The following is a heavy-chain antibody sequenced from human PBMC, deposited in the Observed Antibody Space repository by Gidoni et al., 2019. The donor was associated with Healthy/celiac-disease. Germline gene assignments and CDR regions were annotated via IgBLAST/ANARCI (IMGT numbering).Heavy chain of an antibody. CDR2: INPNSGGT. Sequence: QVQLVQSGAEVKKPGASVKVSCTASGYTFTGSYLHWVRQAPGQGLEWMGWINPNSGGTNYAQKFQGWVTMTRDTSISTAYMELSRLRSDDTAVYYCARAGGSTIFGVVIPRMDVWGQGTTVTVSS. CDR3: ARAGGSTIFGVVIPRMDV. D-gene: IGHD3-3*01. CDR1: GYTFTGSY. J-gene: IGHJ6*02. V-gene: IGHV1-2*04.